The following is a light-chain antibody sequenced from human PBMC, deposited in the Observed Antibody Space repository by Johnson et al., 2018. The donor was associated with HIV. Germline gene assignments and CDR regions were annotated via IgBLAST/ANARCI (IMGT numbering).Light chain of an antibody. J-gene: IGLJ1*01. V-gene: IGLV1-51*01. Sequence: QSVLTQPASVSAASGQKVNISCSGSNSNIGSYYVSWYQHLQGTAPKLLIYDNTKRPSGIPDRFSGSKSDTSATLGITGLQTGDEADYFCGTWDNSLSAYGFATGTKVTVL. CDR2: DNT. CDR1: NSNIGSYY. CDR3: GTWDNSLSAYG.